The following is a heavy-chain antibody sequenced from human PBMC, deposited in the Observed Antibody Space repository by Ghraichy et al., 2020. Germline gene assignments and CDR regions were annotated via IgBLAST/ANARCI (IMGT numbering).Heavy chain of an antibody. CDR3: VVWSGYQLYYFDY. CDR1: GGTFSSYA. CDR2: IIPIFGTA. Sequence: SVKVSCKASGGTFSSYAISWVRQAPGQGLEWMGGIIPIFGTANYAQKFQGRVTITADESTSTAYMELSSLRSEDTAVYYCVVWSGYQLYYFDYWGQGTLVTVSS. V-gene: IGHV1-69*13. D-gene: IGHD3-3*01. J-gene: IGHJ4*02.